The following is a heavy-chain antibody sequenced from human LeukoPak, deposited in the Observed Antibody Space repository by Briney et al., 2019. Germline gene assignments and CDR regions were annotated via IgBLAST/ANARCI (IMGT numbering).Heavy chain of an antibody. CDR1: GGSISSSSYY. V-gene: IGHV4-39*01. CDR2: IYYSGST. CDR3: ARHTPSGWCYFDY. Sequence: SETLSLTCTVSGGSISSSSYYWGWIRQPPGKGLEWIGSIYYSGSTYYNPSLKSRVTISVDTSKNQFSLKLSSVTAADTAVHYCARHTPSGWCYFDYWGQGTLVTVSS. D-gene: IGHD6-19*01. J-gene: IGHJ4*02.